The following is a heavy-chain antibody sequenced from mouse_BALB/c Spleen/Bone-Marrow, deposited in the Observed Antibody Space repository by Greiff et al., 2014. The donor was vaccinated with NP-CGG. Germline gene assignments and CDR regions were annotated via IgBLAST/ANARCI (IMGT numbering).Heavy chain of an antibody. CDR3: ARNLLPPYWYFDV. CDR1: GFSLTTYG. J-gene: IGHJ1*01. Sequence: QVQLKESGPGLVAPSQSLSITCTVSGFSLTTYGVHWVRQSPGKGLEWLGVIWAGGSTNYNSTLMSRLSISKDSSKNQVFLKMNSLQTDDTAIYYCARNLLPPYWYFDVWGAGTTVTVSS. V-gene: IGHV2-9*02. D-gene: IGHD1-1*01. CDR2: IWAGGST.